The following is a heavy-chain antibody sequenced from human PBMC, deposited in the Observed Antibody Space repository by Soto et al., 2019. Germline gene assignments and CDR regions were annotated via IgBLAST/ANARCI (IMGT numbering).Heavy chain of an antibody. Sequence: GGSLRLSCAASGFTFSSYSMNWVRQAPGKGLEWVSYISSSSSTIYYADSVKGRFTISRDNAKNSLYLQMNSLRDEDTAVYYCARENVDTAMVIWFDPWGQGTLVTVSS. CDR2: ISSSSSTI. V-gene: IGHV3-48*02. J-gene: IGHJ5*02. D-gene: IGHD5-18*01. CDR3: ARENVDTAMVIWFDP. CDR1: GFTFSSYS.